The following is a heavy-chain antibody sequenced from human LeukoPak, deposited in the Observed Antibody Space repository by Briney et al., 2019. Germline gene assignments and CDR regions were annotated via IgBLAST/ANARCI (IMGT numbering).Heavy chain of an antibody. CDR2: IIPIFATT. J-gene: IGHJ3*02. CDR3: ASGTVASMDI. Sequence: ASVKVSFKASGGTFHIYTINWVRQAPGQGLEWMGGIIPIFATTNYAQKFQGRVTITADESTSTAYMELSSLSSEDTAVYYCASGTVASMDIWGQGTMVTVSS. CDR1: GGTFHIYT. D-gene: IGHD5-12*01. V-gene: IGHV1-69*13.